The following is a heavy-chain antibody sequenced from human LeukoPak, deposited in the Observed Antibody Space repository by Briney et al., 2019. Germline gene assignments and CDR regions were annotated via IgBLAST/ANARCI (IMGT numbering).Heavy chain of an antibody. Sequence: ASQTLSLTCTVSSGSISSGGYYWSWIRQPPGKGLEWIGYIYHSGSTYYNPSLKSRVTISVDRSKNQFSLKLSSVTAADTAVYYCARGIAARGIDWGQGTLVTVSS. CDR2: IYHSGST. CDR3: ARGIAARGID. J-gene: IGHJ4*02. D-gene: IGHD6-6*01. CDR1: SGSISSGGYY. V-gene: IGHV4-30-2*01.